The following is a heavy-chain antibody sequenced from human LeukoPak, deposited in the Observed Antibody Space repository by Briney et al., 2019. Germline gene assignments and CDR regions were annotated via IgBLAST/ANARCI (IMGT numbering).Heavy chain of an antibody. Sequence: GESLMISCKSSGYSFTSYWIGWERQMPGKGLEWMGISYPGDSDTRYSPSFQGQVTISADKSISTAYLQWSSLKASDTAMYYCARHELPGVFDIWGQGTMVTVSS. J-gene: IGHJ3*02. CDR3: ARHELPGVFDI. D-gene: IGHD7-27*01. V-gene: IGHV5-51*01. CDR2: SYPGDSDT. CDR1: GYSFTSYW.